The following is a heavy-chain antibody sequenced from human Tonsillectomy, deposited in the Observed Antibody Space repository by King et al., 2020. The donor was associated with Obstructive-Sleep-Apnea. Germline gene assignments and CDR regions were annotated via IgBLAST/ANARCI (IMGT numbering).Heavy chain of an antibody. J-gene: IGHJ4*02. CDR1: GGSISSSSYY. CDR2: IYYSGST. CDR3: ARALYGSSWYFDY. V-gene: IGHV4-39*06. D-gene: IGHD6-13*01. Sequence: QLQESGPGLVKPSETLSLTCTVSGGSISSSSYYWGWIRQPPGKGLEWIGRIYYSGSTYYNPSLKSRVTISVDTSKNPFPLQLSSVTAADMAVYYCARALYGSSWYFDYWGQGTLVTVSS.